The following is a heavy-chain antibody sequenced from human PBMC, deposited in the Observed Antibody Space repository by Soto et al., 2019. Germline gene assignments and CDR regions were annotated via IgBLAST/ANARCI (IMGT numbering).Heavy chain of an antibody. CDR2: ISTDGSYK. Sequence: EVQVVESGGGLVKPGGSLRLSCAASGFTFSSYSMNWVRQAPGKGLEWVSSISTDGSYKYYADSVKGRFTISRDNAKNSVYLQVDSLRAEDTAVYYCASSGIVNVLRNNCFDPWGQGTLVAVSS. CDR1: GFTFSSYS. V-gene: IGHV3-21*01. D-gene: IGHD2-8*01. J-gene: IGHJ5*02. CDR3: ASSGIVNVLRNNCFDP.